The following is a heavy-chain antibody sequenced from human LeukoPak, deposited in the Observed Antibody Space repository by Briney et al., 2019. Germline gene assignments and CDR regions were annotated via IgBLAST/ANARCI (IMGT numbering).Heavy chain of an antibody. D-gene: IGHD6-19*01. CDR1: GFTFSNFA. V-gene: IGHV3-23*01. J-gene: IGHJ4*02. Sequence: PGGSLRLSCAASGFTFSNFAMSWVRQAPGKELEWVSTISGSDSGTYNADSVKGRFTISRDNSKNTLYLQMNSLRAEDTAVYYCAKESVSSGWYSTPGYWGQGTLVTVSS. CDR3: AKESVSSGWYSTPGY. CDR2: ISGSDSGT.